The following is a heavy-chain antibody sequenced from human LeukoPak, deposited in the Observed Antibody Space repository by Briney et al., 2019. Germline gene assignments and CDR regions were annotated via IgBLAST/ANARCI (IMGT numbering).Heavy chain of an antibody. CDR2: IYYSGST. Sequence: PSETLSLTCTVSGGSISRYYWSWIRQPPGKGLEWIGYIYYSGSTNYNPSLKSRVTISVDTSKNQFSLKLSSVTAADTAVYYCARVGYSSSRWAFDIWGQGTMVTVSS. CDR1: GGSISRYY. CDR3: ARVGYSSSRWAFDI. V-gene: IGHV4-59*01. J-gene: IGHJ3*02. D-gene: IGHD6-13*01.